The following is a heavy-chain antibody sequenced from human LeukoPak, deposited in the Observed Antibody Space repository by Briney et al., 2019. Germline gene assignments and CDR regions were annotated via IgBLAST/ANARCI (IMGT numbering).Heavy chain of an antibody. CDR1: GESFNAFY. V-gene: IGHV4-34*01. CDR3: VRTFYRSNMAQHYFGLDV. J-gene: IGHJ6*02. CDR2: IYYSGNT. D-gene: IGHD2/OR15-2a*01. Sequence: PSETLSLTCAVSGESFNAFYWTWVRQPPGKGQEWIGEIYYSGNTNVNPSLKSRITIFVDTPKNQVFLNLTSVTAADTAIYYCVRTFYRSNMAQHYFGLDVWGRGTTVTVS.